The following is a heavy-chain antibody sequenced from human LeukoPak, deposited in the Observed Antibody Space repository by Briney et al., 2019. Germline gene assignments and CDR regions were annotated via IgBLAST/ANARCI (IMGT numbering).Heavy chain of an antibody. D-gene: IGHD4-17*01. CDR1: GFTFSSYW. J-gene: IGHJ4*02. CDR2: INSDGSST. CDR3: AREYGDWYYFDY. Sequence: GGSLRLSCAASGFTFSSYWMHWVRHAPGKGLVWVSRINSDGSSTSYADSVKGRFTISRDNAKNTLYLQMNSLRAEDTAVYYCAREYGDWYYFDYWGQGTLVTVSS. V-gene: IGHV3-74*01.